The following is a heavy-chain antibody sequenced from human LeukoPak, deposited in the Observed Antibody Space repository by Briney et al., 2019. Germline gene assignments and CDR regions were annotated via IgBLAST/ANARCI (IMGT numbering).Heavy chain of an antibody. D-gene: IGHD6-6*01. J-gene: IGHJ4*02. CDR1: GFTFSGYA. V-gene: IGHV3-30-3*01. CDR3: AREERGHLVGY. CDR2: ISYDGGSNK. Sequence: GRSLRLSCAASGFTFSGYAMHWVRQAPGKGLEWVALISYDGGSNKYYADSVKGRFTISSDNSKNTLCLQMNSLRAEDTAVYYCAREERGHLVGYWGQGTLSPSPQ.